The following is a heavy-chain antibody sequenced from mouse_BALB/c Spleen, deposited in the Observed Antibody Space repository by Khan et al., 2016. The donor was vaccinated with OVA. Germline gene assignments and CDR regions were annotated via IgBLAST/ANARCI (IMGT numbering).Heavy chain of an antibody. V-gene: IGHV14-3*02. CDR3: ATRYGNPWAY. J-gene: IGHJ3*01. D-gene: IGHD2-1*01. Sequence: VQLKQSGAELVKPGASVKLSCTASGFNIEDTYMHWVKQRPEQGPEWIGRIDPANGEIKFDPKFQGKATLTADTSSNTAYIKVSRRTAEDTADYYCATRYGNPWAYWGQGTRVTVAA. CDR2: IDPANGEI. CDR1: GFNIEDTY.